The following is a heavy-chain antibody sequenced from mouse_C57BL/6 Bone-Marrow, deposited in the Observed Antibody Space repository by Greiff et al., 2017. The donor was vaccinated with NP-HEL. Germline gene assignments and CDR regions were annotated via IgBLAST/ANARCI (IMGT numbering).Heavy chain of an antibody. Sequence: QVQLQQSGAELARPGASVKMSCKASGYTFTSYTMHWVKQRPGQGLEWIGYINPSSGYTKYNQKFKDKATLTADKSSSTAYMQLSSLTSEDSAVYYCARGHYSNYYYAMDYWGQGTSVTVSS. J-gene: IGHJ4*01. CDR1: GYTFTSYT. CDR2: INPSSGYT. CDR3: ARGHYSNYYYAMDY. V-gene: IGHV1-4*01. D-gene: IGHD2-5*01.